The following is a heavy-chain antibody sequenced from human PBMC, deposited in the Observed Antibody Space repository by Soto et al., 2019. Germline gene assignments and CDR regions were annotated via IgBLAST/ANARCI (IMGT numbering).Heavy chain of an antibody. Sequence: ASVKVSCKASGYTFTSYAMHWVRQAPGQRLEWMGWINAGNGNTKYSQKFQGRVTITRDTSASTAYMELSSLRSEDTAVYYCARDRDSSGYYYFSDFDYWGQGTLVTVSS. D-gene: IGHD3-22*01. CDR1: GYTFTSYA. V-gene: IGHV1-3*01. J-gene: IGHJ4*02. CDR2: INAGNGNT. CDR3: ARDRDSSGYYYFSDFDY.